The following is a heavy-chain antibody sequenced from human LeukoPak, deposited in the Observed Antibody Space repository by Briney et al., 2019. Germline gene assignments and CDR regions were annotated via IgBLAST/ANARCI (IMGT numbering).Heavy chain of an antibody. CDR2: IHSSGST. CDR1: GGSISSNSYY. CDR3: ARDRYYYDSSGYKYMDV. J-gene: IGHJ6*03. Sequence: PSETLSLTCTVSGGSISSNSYYWGWIRQPPGKGLEWIGRIHSSGSTNYNPSLKSRVTMSVDTSKNQFSLKLNSVTAADTAVYYCARDRYYYDSSGYKYMDVWGKGTTVTVSS. V-gene: IGHV4-39*07. D-gene: IGHD3-22*01.